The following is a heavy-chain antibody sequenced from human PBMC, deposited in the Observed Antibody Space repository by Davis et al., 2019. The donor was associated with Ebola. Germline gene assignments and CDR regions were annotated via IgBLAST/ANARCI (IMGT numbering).Heavy chain of an antibody. Sequence: SVKVSCKASGGTFSSYAISWVRQPPGQGLEWMGRIIPILGIPNYAQKFQGRVTITADKSTSTAYMELSSLRAEDTAVYYCARDRGWFGELLWDVFDYWGQGTLVTVSS. D-gene: IGHD3-10*01. J-gene: IGHJ4*02. CDR2: IIPILGIP. V-gene: IGHV1-69*04. CDR3: ARDRGWFGELLWDVFDY. CDR1: GGTFSSYA.